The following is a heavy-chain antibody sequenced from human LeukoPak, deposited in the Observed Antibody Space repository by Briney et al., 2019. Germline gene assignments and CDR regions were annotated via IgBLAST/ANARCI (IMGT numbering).Heavy chain of an antibody. CDR2: ISASGGTT. Sequence: PGGSLRLSCAASGFTFSNAWMNWVRQAPGKGLEWVSVISASGGTTYYADSVKGRFTISRDNSRNTLYLQMNSLRAEDTAVYYCAKGQWLRNDYWGQGTLVTVSS. D-gene: IGHD6-19*01. J-gene: IGHJ4*02. V-gene: IGHV3-23*01. CDR3: AKGQWLRNDY. CDR1: GFTFSNAW.